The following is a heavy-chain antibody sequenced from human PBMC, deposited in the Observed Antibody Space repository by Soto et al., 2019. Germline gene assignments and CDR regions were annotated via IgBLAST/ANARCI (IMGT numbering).Heavy chain of an antibody. CDR3: TAEEVGTGPV. CDR2: IVVGSGNT. V-gene: IGHV1-58*01. CDR1: GLIFSXSA. Sequence: SXKVSCKTSGLIFSXSAVXWVRQARGQRLEWVGRIVVGSGNTDVAQKFHKRVTLTRDMSTNTVYMELRSLTFEDTAIYYCTAEEVGTGPVWGPGSLVTVSS. D-gene: IGHD1-26*01. J-gene: IGHJ4*02.